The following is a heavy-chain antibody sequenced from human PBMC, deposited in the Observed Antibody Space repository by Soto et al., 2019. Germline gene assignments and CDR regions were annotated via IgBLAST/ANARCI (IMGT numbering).Heavy chain of an antibody. CDR3: ARARIRSSWYYFDY. V-gene: IGHV3-48*02. CDR2: ISSSSSTI. CDR1: GFTFSSYS. J-gene: IGHJ4*02. D-gene: IGHD6-13*01. Sequence: GGSLRLSCAASGFTFSSYSMNWVRQAPGKGLEWVSYISSSSSTIYYADSVKGRFTISRDNAKNSLYLQMNSLRDEDTAVYYCARARIRSSWYYFDYWGQGTLVTVSS.